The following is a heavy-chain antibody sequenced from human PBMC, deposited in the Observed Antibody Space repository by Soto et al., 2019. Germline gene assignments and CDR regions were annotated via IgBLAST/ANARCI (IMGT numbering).Heavy chain of an antibody. Sequence: QAQLVQSGAEMTKPGASLKVSCKASGYTLSNYGISWVRQAPGQGLEWMGWSSTYNGNTKYAKKFQGRVTITTDTHTSTAYMELRRLSSDDTAVYCSVGDHHDVSSDYHYYHISVWAKGTTVTVSS. J-gene: IGHJ6*03. CDR2: SSTYNGNT. V-gene: IGHV1-18*01. CDR1: GYTLSNYG. CDR3: VGDHHDVSSDYHYYHISV. D-gene: IGHD3-3*01.